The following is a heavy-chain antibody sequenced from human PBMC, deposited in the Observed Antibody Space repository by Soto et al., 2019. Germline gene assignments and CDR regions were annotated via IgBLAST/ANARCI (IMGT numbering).Heavy chain of an antibody. Sequence: ASVKVSCKASGYTFTSYGISWVRQAPGQGLEWMGWISANNGNTNYAQKLQGRVTMTKDTSTSTAYMELRSLRSDDTAVYYCARDAAMALLDYWGQGTLVTVSS. CDR3: ARDAAMALLDY. V-gene: IGHV1-18*01. CDR2: ISANNGNT. D-gene: IGHD5-18*01. J-gene: IGHJ4*02. CDR1: GYTFTSYG.